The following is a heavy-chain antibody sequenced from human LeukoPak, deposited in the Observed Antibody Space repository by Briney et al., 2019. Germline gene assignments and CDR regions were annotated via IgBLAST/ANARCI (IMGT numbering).Heavy chain of an antibody. D-gene: IGHD6-13*01. CDR1: GFTFSSYA. CDR2: ISGSGGST. V-gene: IGHV3-23*01. J-gene: IGHJ4*02. CDR3: AKTGGIAAAGTPFDY. Sequence: GGSLRLSCAASGFTFSSYAMSWVRQAPGKGLEWVSAISGSGGSTYYADSVKGRFTISRDNSKNTLYLQMNSLRAEDSAVYYCAKTGGIAAAGTPFDYWGQGTLVTVSS.